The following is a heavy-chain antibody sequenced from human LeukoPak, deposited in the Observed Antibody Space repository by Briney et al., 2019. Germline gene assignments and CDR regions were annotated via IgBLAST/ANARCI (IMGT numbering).Heavy chain of an antibody. J-gene: IGHJ4*02. V-gene: IGHV3-23*01. Sequence: GGSLRLSCAASGFTFSSYAMSWVRQALGKGLEWVSAISGSGGSTYYADSVKGRFTISRDNAKNSLYLQMNSLRAEDTAVYYCARDYCSSTSCYLFDYWGQGTLVTVSS. D-gene: IGHD2-2*01. CDR2: ISGSGGST. CDR3: ARDYCSSTSCYLFDY. CDR1: GFTFSSYA.